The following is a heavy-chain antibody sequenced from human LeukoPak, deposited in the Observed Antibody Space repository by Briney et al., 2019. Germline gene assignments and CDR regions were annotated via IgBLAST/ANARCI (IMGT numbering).Heavy chain of an antibody. CDR1: GFTFSSYA. V-gene: IGHV3-23*01. D-gene: IGHD6-6*01. Sequence: GGSLRLSCAASGFTFSSYAMSWVRQAPGKGLEWVSAISGSGGSTYYADSVKGRFTISRDNSKNTLYLQMNSLRAEDTAVYYCARDPTPEYSSSSGDYWGQGTLVTVSS. CDR3: ARDPTPEYSSSSGDY. J-gene: IGHJ4*02. CDR2: ISGSGGST.